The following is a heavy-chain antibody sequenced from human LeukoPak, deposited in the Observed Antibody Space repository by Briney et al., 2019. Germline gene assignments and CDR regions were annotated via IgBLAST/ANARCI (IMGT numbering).Heavy chain of an antibody. CDR3: ARAPGSVTMIVVVILHFDY. CDR2: IYTSGST. Sequence: NSSETLSLTCTVSGGSISSGSYYWNWIRQPAGKGLEWIGRIYTSGSTNYNPSLKSRVTISVDTSKNQFSLKLSSVTAADTAVYYCARAPGSVTMIVVVILHFDYWGQGTLVTVSS. CDR1: GGSISSGSYY. V-gene: IGHV4-61*02. J-gene: IGHJ4*02. D-gene: IGHD3-22*01.